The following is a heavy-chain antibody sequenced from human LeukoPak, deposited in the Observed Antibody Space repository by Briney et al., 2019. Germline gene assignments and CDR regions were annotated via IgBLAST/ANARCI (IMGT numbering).Heavy chain of an antibody. CDR2: ISGSGGST. CDR3: AKGAEYYDFWSGWVNYSDY. D-gene: IGHD3-3*01. CDR1: GFTFSSYA. V-gene: IGHV3-23*01. J-gene: IGHJ4*02. Sequence: GGSLRLSCAASGFTFSSYAMSWVRQAPGKGLEWVSAISGSGGSTYYADSVKGRFTISRDNSKNTLYLQMNSLRAEDTAVYYCAKGAEYYDFWSGWVNYSDYWGQGTLVTVSS.